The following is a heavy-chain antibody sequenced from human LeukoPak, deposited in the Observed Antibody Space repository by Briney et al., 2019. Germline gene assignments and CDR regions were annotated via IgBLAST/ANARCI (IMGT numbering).Heavy chain of an antibody. J-gene: IGHJ5*02. V-gene: IGHV1-2*02. CDR2: INPNSGDT. CDR3: ARDRLQERFDP. CDR1: GYTFTGYY. Sequence: ASVKVSCKASGYTFTGYYMHWVRQAPGQGLEWMGWINPNSGDTNYAQKFQGRVTMTRDTSISTAYMELSRLRSDDTAVYYCARDRLQERFDPWGQGTLVTVSS.